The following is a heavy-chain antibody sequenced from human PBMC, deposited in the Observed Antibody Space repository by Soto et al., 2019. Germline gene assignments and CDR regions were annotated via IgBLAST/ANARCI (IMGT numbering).Heavy chain of an antibody. Sequence: EVQLVESGGGLVQPGGSLRLSCAASGLTFSSYWMHWVRHAPGKGLVWVSRINSDGSSTSYADSVKGRFTISRDNAKNTLYLQMNSMRAEDTAVYYCALSHTVTTDYWGHGTLVTVSS. CDR3: ALSHTVTTDY. CDR1: GLTFSSYW. J-gene: IGHJ4*01. V-gene: IGHV3-74*01. D-gene: IGHD4-17*01. CDR2: INSDGSST.